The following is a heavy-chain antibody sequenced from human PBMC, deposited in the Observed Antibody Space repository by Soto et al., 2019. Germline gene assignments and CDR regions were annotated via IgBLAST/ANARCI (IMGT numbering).Heavy chain of an antibody. Sequence: DSVKVSCKASGYTFTRYAMHWVRQAPGQRIEWMGWINAGNGNTKYSQKFQGRVTITRDTSASTAYMELSSLRSEDTAVYYCAREEMYCSGGSCCGGYYYGMDVWGQGTTVTVSS. D-gene: IGHD2-15*01. CDR2: INAGNGNT. V-gene: IGHV1-3*01. J-gene: IGHJ6*02. CDR1: GYTFTRYA. CDR3: AREEMYCSGGSCCGGYYYGMDV.